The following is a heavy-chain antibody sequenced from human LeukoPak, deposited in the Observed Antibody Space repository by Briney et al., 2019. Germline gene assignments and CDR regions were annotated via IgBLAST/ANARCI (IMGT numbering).Heavy chain of an antibody. Sequence: GRSLSLSCTASGFTFSGYSMNWIRQAPGKGLEWVSSFGTRSTSIYHAGSVKGRFAISRDNAKNLLYLQMNSLRAEDTALYYCAREVSEGFDFWGQGTLVTVSS. D-gene: IGHD3-22*01. CDR1: GFTFSGYS. V-gene: IGHV3-21*01. CDR3: AREVSEGFDF. J-gene: IGHJ4*02. CDR2: FGTRSTSI.